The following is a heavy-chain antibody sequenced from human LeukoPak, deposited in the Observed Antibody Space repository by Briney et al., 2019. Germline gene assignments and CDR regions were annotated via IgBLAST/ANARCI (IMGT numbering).Heavy chain of an antibody. CDR3: ARESEESGYDPYYFDY. D-gene: IGHD5-12*01. Sequence: SETLSLTCTVSGYSISSGYYWGWIRQPPGKGLEWIGSIYYSGSTYHNPSLKSRVTISVDTSKNQFSLKLSSVTAADTAVYYCARESEESGYDPYYFDYWGQGTLVTVSS. J-gene: IGHJ4*02. CDR1: GYSISSGYY. CDR2: IYYSGST. V-gene: IGHV4-38-2*02.